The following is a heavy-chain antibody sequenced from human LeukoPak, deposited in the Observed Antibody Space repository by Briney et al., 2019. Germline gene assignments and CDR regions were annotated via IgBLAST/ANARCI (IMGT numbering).Heavy chain of an antibody. J-gene: IGHJ6*02. V-gene: IGHV5-10-1*01. CDR1: GYSFTNYW. D-gene: IGHD1-26*01. CDR3: ARHGARYQYNGMDV. CDR2: IDPTDSYS. Sequence: GESLKISCKASGYSFTNYWISWVRQMPGKGLEWMGRIDPTDSYSNYSPSFQGHVGISADKSISSAYLRLWSLRASDTAVYYCARHGARYQYNGMDVWGQGTTVTVSS.